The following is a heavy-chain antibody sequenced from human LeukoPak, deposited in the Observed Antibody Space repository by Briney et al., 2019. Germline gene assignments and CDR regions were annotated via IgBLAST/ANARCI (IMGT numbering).Heavy chain of an antibody. Sequence: PSQTLSLTCTVSGGSISSGGYYWSWIRQRPGKGLEWIGYIYYSGSTYYSPSLKSRVTISVDTSKNQFSLKLSSVTAADTAVYYCARDLIPHGMDVWGKGTTVTVSS. J-gene: IGHJ6*04. CDR2: IYYSGST. CDR3: ARDLIPHGMDV. CDR1: GGSISSGGYY. V-gene: IGHV4-31*03. D-gene: IGHD3-16*01.